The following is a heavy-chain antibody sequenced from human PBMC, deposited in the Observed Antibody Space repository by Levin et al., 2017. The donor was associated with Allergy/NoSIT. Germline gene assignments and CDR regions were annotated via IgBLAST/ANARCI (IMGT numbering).Heavy chain of an antibody. V-gene: IGHV1-46*01. CDR2: INPSGGST. J-gene: IGHJ5*02. Sequence: GESLKISCKASGYTFTSYYMHWVRQAPGQGLEWMGIINPSGGSTSYAQKFQGRVTMTRDTSTSTVYMELSSLRSEDTAVYYCARSSAKRRGFDPWGQGTLVTVSS. D-gene: IGHD4/OR15-4a*01. CDR3: ARSSAKRRGFDP. CDR1: GYTFTSYY.